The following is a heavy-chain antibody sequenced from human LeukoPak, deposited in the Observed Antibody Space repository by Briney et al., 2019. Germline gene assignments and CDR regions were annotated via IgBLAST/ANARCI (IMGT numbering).Heavy chain of an antibody. CDR3: ARARPLLGAARIFDY. D-gene: IGHD6-6*01. V-gene: IGHV1-18*01. Sequence: ASVKVSCKASGYTFTSYGISWVRQAPGQGLEWMGWISAYNGNTNYAQKLQGRVTMTTDTSTSTAYMELRSLGSDDTAVYYCARARPLLGAARIFDYWGQGTLVTVSS. CDR2: ISAYNGNT. J-gene: IGHJ4*02. CDR1: GYTFTSYG.